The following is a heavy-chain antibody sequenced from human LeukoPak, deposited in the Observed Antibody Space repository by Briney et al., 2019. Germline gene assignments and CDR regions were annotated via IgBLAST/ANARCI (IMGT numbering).Heavy chain of an antibody. CDR3: AGGSTFYGSGSYYYR. J-gene: IGHJ4*02. CDR2: VYFSGTT. D-gene: IGHD3-10*01. Sequence: PSETLSLTCTVSGDPITNSYWTWMRQPPGKGLEWIAYVYFSGTTYYNPSLESRVTISIDTSKNQFFLKMDSVTAADTAVYYCAGGSTFYGSGSYYYRWGQGTLVTVSS. CDR1: GDPITNSY. V-gene: IGHV4-59*03.